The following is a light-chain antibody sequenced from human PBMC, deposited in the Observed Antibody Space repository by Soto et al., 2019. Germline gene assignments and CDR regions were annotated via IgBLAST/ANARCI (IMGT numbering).Light chain of an antibody. CDR2: AAS. J-gene: IGKJ4*01. V-gene: IGKV1-39*01. CDR1: RTISIY. Sequence: DIQMTQSPSSLSASVGDRVTITCRASRTISIYLSWYQQKPGKAPKLLIYAASSLQSGVPSRFSGSGSGTDFTLTISSLQPEDFATYYCQQSFSTLTFGGGTKVDIK. CDR3: QQSFSTLT.